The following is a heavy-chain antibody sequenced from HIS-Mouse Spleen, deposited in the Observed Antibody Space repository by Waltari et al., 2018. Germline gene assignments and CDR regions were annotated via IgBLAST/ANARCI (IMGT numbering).Heavy chain of an antibody. CDR1: GGPVSSRSYY. J-gene: IGHJ4*02. CDR2: IYYSGST. D-gene: IGHD6-19*01. CDR3: ARDQDSSGWWGNY. V-gene: IGHV4-39*07. Sequence: QLQLQESGPGLVKPSETLSLPCTVPGGPVSSRSYYWGWIRQPPGKGLEWIGSIYYSGSTYYNPSLKSRVTISVDTSKNQFSLKLSSVTAEDTAVYYCARDQDSSGWWGNYWGQGTLVTVSS.